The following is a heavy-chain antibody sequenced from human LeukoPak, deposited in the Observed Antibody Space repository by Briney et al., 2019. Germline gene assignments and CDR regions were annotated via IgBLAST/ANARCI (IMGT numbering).Heavy chain of an antibody. D-gene: IGHD3-10*01. CDR1: GYNFDTNR. CDR3: ARIPMVRGVKGWFDP. V-gene: IGHV1-18*01. Sequence: GASVKVSCKTSGYNFDTNRITWVRQAPGQGLEWMGSVSAYRDNTDYAQKFRGRVTMGTDTSTSTAYMELRSLRSDDTAVYYCARIPMVRGVKGWFDPWGQGTLVTVSS. CDR2: VSAYRDNT. J-gene: IGHJ5*02.